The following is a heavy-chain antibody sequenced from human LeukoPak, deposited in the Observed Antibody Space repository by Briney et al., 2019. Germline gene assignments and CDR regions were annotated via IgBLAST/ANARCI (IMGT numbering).Heavy chain of an antibody. CDR3: ARVSYRSHDFDI. CDR1: GCTFSSYS. J-gene: IGHJ3*02. D-gene: IGHD1-26*01. CDR2: ISSSSSYI. V-gene: IGHV3-21*01. Sequence: GGSLRLSCAASGCTFSSYSMNWVRQAPGKGLEWVSSISSSSSYIYYADSVKGRFTISRDNAKNSLYLQMNSLRAEDTAVYYCARVSYRSHDFDIWGQGTMVTVSS.